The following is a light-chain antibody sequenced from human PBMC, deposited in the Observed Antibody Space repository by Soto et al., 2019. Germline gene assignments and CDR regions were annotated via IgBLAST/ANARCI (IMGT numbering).Light chain of an antibody. CDR1: QSVRDW. J-gene: IGKJ4*01. V-gene: IGKV1-5*03. CDR2: KAS. Sequence: DIQMTQSPSTLSASVGDRVTVTCRASQSVRDWVAWYQQQAGRAPRLLIYKASSLQSGVPSRFSGSGFGTEFTLTISSLQPDDFASYYCQQYSTYSPLTFGGGTKVDIK. CDR3: QQYSTYSPLT.